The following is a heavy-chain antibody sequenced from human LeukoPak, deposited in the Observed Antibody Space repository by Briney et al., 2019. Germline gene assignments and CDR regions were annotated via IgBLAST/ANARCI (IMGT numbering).Heavy chain of an antibody. D-gene: IGHD3-10*01. CDR2: ISGSGGST. J-gene: IGHJ4*02. CDR3: ATDGFGELLFVFDY. V-gene: IGHV3-23*01. Sequence: PGGSLRLSCAASGFTFSSYAMSWVRQAPGKGLEWVSAISGSGGSTYYADSVKGRFTISRDNSKNALYLQMNSLRAEDTAVYYCATDGFGELLFVFDYWGQGTLVTVSS. CDR1: GFTFSSYA.